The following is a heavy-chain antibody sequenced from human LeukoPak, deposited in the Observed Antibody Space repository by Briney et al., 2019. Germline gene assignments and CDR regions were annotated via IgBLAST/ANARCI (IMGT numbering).Heavy chain of an antibody. J-gene: IGHJ4*02. V-gene: IGHV3-72*01. CDR1: GFTFSDHY. Sequence: GGSLRLSCAASGFTFSDHYMDWVRQAPGKGLDWVGRIRNKANSYTTEYAASVKGRFTISRDDSKNSLYLQMNSLRAEDTAVNYCARQGFGDVYDSSGYFFDYWGQGTLVTVSS. D-gene: IGHD3-22*01. CDR3: ARQGFGDVYDSSGYFFDY. CDR2: IRNKANSYTT.